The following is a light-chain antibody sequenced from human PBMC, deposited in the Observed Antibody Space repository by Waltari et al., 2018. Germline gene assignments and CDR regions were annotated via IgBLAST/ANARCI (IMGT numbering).Light chain of an antibody. CDR3: QSFDSNLGVL. J-gene: IGLJ2*01. CDR2: GKS. V-gene: IGLV1-40*01. Sequence: QSALTQPPSVTGAPGQRVTISCTGSSSNMGAGHDVNWYQHLPGTAPKVLIYGKSDRPAGVPDRFTASKSGTSASLAIIGLQAEDEGNYDCQSFDSNLGVLFGGGTKLTVL. CDR1: SSNMGAGHD.